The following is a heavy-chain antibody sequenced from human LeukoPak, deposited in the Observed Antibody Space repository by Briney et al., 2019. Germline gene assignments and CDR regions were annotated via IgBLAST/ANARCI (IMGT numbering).Heavy chain of an antibody. CDR1: GLTFSSYS. J-gene: IGHJ4*02. V-gene: IGHV3-21*01. Sequence: SGGSLRLSCAASGLTFSSYSMNWVRQAPGKGLEWVSSISSSSSYIYYADSVKGRFTISRDNAKNSLYLQMNSLRAEDTAVYYCARGPRGRMATTLGDYYFDYWGQGTLVTVSS. CDR2: ISSSSSYI. CDR3: ARGPRGRMATTLGDYYFDY. D-gene: IGHD5-24*01.